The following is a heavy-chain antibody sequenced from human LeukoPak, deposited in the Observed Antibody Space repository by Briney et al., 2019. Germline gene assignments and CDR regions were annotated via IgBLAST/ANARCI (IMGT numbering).Heavy chain of an antibody. J-gene: IGHJ1*01. CDR3: AKEGYCGGDCLEYFQH. CDR1: GFTVSSNY. D-gene: IGHD2-21*02. Sequence: GGSLRLSCAASGFTVSSNYMGWVRQAPGKGLEWVAVISYDGSNKYYADSVKGRFTISRDNSKNTLYLQLNSLRAEDTAVYYCAKEGYCGGDCLEYFQHWGQGTLVTVSS. CDR2: ISYDGSNK. V-gene: IGHV3-30*18.